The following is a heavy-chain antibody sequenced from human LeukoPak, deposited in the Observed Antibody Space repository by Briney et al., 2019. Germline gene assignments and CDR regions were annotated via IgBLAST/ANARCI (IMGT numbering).Heavy chain of an antibody. CDR1: GDSVTSNSAA. CDR3: AITYYYDSSAEYFQH. Sequence: SQTLSLTCAISGDSVTSNSAAWNWIRQSPSRGLEWLGRTYYRSKWYNDYAVSVKSRITINPDTSKNQFSLQLNSVTPEDTAAYYCAITYYYDSSAEYFQHWGQGTLVTVSS. J-gene: IGHJ1*01. CDR2: TYYRSKWYN. V-gene: IGHV6-1*01. D-gene: IGHD3-22*01.